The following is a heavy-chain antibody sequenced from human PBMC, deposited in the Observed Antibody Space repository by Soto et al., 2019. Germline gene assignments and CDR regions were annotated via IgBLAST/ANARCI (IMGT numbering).Heavy chain of an antibody. CDR3: TSDWGPPVTHAYDS. Sequence: HVQLQESGPGLVRPPQILSLTCTVSGGSVNSGGCYWSWIRDCPGKGLEWIGYIYSSGDTNYSPSLNSRVAMSVDTSKNPFSLQLTSVTVADTAIYYCTSDWGPPVTHAYDSWGQGILVTVSS. J-gene: IGHJ5*01. CDR2: IYSSGDT. V-gene: IGHV4-31*03. CDR1: GGSVNSGGCY. D-gene: IGHD7-27*01.